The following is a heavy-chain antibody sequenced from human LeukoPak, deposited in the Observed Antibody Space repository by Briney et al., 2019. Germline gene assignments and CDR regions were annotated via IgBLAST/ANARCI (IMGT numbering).Heavy chain of an antibody. CDR1: GFTPTVSW. J-gene: IGHJ4*02. CDR2: IKQVVSEK. D-gene: IGHD3-3*01. Sequence: QTRGCLRDSCVAPGFTPTVSWISSVSPGPGEGLGWVANIKQVVSEKYYVDSVRGRFTISRDNAKNSLYLQMNSLRAEDKAVYCCVRGQKKRYFDFWSGYSPPGHYWGQGTLVTVSS. CDR3: VRGQKKRYFDFWSGYSPPGHY. V-gene: IGHV3-7*02.